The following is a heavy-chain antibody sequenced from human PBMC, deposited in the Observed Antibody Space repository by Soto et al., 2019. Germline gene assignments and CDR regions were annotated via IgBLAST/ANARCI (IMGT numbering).Heavy chain of an antibody. CDR3: AKAGYCVSTSCYFPFDY. D-gene: IGHD2-2*01. CDR2: IYHSGNP. CDR1: GYSISLGYY. Sequence: SETLSLTCAVSGYSISLGYYWGWIRQPPGKGLEWIGSIYHSGNPYYNPSLKSRVSISLDTSKNHFSLELTSVTAADTAVYSCAKAGYCVSTSCYFPFDYWGQGTLVTVSS. J-gene: IGHJ4*02. V-gene: IGHV4-38-2*01.